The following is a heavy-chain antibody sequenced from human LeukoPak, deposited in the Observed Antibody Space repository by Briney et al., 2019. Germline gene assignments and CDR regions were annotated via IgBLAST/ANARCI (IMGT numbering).Heavy chain of an antibody. J-gene: IGHJ6*03. CDR2: IYSGGST. V-gene: IGHV3-66*02. CDR3: ARGRVPAAMWAYYYYYMDV. D-gene: IGHD2-2*01. CDR1: GFTVSSNY. Sequence: GGSLRLSCAASGFTVSSNYMSWVRQAPGKGLEWVSVIYSGGSTYYADSVKGRFTISRDNSKNTLYLQMNSLRAEDTAVYYCARGRVPAAMWAYYYYYMDVWGKGTTVTVSS.